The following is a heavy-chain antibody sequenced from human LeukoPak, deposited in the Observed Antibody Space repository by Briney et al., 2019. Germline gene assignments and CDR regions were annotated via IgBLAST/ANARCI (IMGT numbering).Heavy chain of an antibody. CDR3: ARVGVVPAAISMDV. CDR1: GYTFTSYG. V-gene: IGHV1-18*01. J-gene: IGHJ6*02. CDR2: ISAYNGNT. D-gene: IGHD2-2*01. Sequence: ASVKVSCKASGYTFTSYGISWVRQAAGQGLEWMGWISAYNGNTNYEQKLQGRVTMTTNTSTSTAYMELRSLRSDDPAVYYCARVGVVPAAISMDVWGQGTTVTVSS.